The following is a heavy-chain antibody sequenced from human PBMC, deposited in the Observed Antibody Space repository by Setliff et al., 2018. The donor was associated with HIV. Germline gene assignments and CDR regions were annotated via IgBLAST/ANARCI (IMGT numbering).Heavy chain of an antibody. D-gene: IGHD3-22*01. CDR3: ARTNNNYYYDTSDYFAGYYFDS. Sequence: LRLSCAASGFTFSRYSMNWVRQAQWKGLEWVSYISSVSGSTIYYADSVKGRFTISRDNAKNSMFLQMNSLRAEDTAVYYCARTNNNYYYDTSDYFAGYYFDSWGQGTLVTVSS. V-gene: IGHV3-48*01. CDR1: GFTFSRYS. CDR2: ISSVSGSTI. J-gene: IGHJ4*02.